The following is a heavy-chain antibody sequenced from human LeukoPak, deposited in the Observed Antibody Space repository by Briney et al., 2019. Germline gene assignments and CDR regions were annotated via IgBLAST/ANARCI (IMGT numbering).Heavy chain of an antibody. J-gene: IGHJ4*02. V-gene: IGHV3-23*01. CDR2: VSGNGGTT. CDR1: GFTYSSHA. D-gene: IGHD5-18*01. CDR3: ARDAEPTLDTAMVGPYFDY. Sequence: PGGSLRLSCAASGFTYSSHAMSWVRQAPGKGLEWVSAVSGNGGTTYYADSVKGRVTISRDNSKNTLYLQMNSLRAEDTAVYYCARDAEPTLDTAMVGPYFDYWGQGTLVTVSS.